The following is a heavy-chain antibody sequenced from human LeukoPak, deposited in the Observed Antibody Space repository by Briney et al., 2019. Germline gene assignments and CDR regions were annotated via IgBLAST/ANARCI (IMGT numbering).Heavy chain of an antibody. V-gene: IGHV1-8*01. Sequence: ASVKVSCKASGYTFINYGITWVRQAPGQGLEWMGWISPKSANTGYAQKFRGRVTITRDTSISTAYMELSSLTSEDTAVYYCARTPPRGLIDYWGQGTLVTVSS. D-gene: IGHD3-16*01. CDR2: ISPKSANT. J-gene: IGHJ4*02. CDR1: GYTFINYG. CDR3: ARTPPRGLIDY.